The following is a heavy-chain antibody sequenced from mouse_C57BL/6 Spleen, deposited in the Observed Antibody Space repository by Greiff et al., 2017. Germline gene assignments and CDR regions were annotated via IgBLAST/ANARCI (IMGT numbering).Heavy chain of an antibody. CDR3: TRGGLRRSYAMDD. CDR2: IGPETGGT. CDR1: GYTFTDYE. V-gene: IGHV1-15*01. Sequence: VKLQQSGAELVRPGASVTLSCKASGYTFTDYEMHWVKQTPVHGLEWIGAIGPETGGTAYTQQVKGKAILTGDKSSSTVYMEIRSLTSEDSAVYYCTRGGLRRSYAMDDWGKGTSVTVSS. D-gene: IGHD2-4*01. J-gene: IGHJ4*01.